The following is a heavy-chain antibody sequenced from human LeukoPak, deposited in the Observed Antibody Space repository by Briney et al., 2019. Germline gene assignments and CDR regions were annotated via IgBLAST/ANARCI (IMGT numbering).Heavy chain of an antibody. J-gene: IGHJ6*02. CDR2: IYYSGST. D-gene: IGHD2-15*01. Sequence: SETLSLSCTVSGGSISNYFWSWIRQPPGKGLEWIGSIYYSGSTYYNPSLKSRATISVDTSKNQFSLKLSSMTAADTAVYYCARERGYCSGGSCYPHGMDVWGQGTTVTVSS. CDR3: ARERGYCSGGSCYPHGMDV. CDR1: GGSISNYF. V-gene: IGHV4-39*07.